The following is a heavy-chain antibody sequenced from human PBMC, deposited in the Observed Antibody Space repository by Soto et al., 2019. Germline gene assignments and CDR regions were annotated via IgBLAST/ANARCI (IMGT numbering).Heavy chain of an antibody. Sequence: EVQLLESGGGLVQPGGSLRLSCSGSGFTFSYYAMTWVRQAPGKGLEWVSDISGNGERTYYADSVKGRFTISRDNSKNMMYMEMKSLRDEDTAIYYCAKSHSSAAIYYYYYAMDVWGQGTTVTVSS. CDR3: AKSHSSAAIYYYYYAMDV. CDR1: GFTFSYYA. D-gene: IGHD6-25*01. CDR2: ISGNGERT. J-gene: IGHJ6*02. V-gene: IGHV3-23*01.